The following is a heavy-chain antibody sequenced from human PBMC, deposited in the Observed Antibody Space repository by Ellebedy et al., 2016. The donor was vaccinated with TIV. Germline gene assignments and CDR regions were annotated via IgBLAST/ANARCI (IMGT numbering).Heavy chain of an antibody. CDR2: ISWNSGFI. Sequence: SLKISCAASGFTFDDYAMQWVRQAPGKGLEWVSGISWNSGFIAYADSVKGRFTISRDNAKNSLYLQMTSLRSEDTAVYYCARGTFLTDWGQGSLVTVSS. CDR1: GFTFDDYA. V-gene: IGHV3-9*01. J-gene: IGHJ4*02. CDR3: ARGTFLTD. D-gene: IGHD2/OR15-2a*01.